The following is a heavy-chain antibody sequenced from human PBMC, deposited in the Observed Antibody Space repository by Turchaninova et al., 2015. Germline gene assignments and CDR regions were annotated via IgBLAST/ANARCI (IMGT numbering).Heavy chain of an antibody. CDR2: IYHSGST. J-gene: IGHJ4*02. CDR3: ARDAPVSY. V-gene: IGHV4-38-2*02. Sequence: QVQLQESGPGLVKPSETLSLTLPVPGYSISRGYSWGGSRPPPGQGLEWIGSIYHSGSTYYNPSLKSRVTISVDTSKNQFSLKLSSVTAADTAVYYCARDAPVSYWGQGTLVTVSS. D-gene: IGHD3-10*01. CDR1: GYSISRGYS.